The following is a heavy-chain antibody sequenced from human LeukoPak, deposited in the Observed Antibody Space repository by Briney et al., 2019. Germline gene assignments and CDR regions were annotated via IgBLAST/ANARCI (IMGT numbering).Heavy chain of an antibody. CDR1: GGSFSGYY. Sequence: PSETLSLTCAVYGGSFSGYYWSWIRQPPGKGLEWIGEINHSGSTNYNPSLKSRVTISVDTSTNQFSLKLRSVTAADTAVYYCAREDSGYDYSPFDYWGQGTLVTVSS. V-gene: IGHV4-34*01. D-gene: IGHD5-12*01. J-gene: IGHJ4*02. CDR2: INHSGST. CDR3: AREDSGYDYSPFDY.